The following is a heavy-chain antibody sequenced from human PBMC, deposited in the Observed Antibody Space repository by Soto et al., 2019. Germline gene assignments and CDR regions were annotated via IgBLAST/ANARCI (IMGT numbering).Heavy chain of an antibody. CDR2: IKQDGSEK. CDR3: ARDRTTVVTPAGYFDY. J-gene: IGHJ4*02. D-gene: IGHD4-17*01. V-gene: IGHV3-7*01. Sequence: GGSLRLSCAASGFTFSSYWMSWVRQAPGKGLEWAANIKQDGSEKYYVDSVKGRFTISRDNAKNSLYLQMNSLRAEDTAVYYCARDRTTVVTPAGYFDYWGQGTLVTVSS. CDR1: GFTFSSYW.